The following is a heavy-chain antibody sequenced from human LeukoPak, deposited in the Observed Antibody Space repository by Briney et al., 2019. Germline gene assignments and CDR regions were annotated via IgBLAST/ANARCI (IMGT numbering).Heavy chain of an antibody. Sequence: GGSLRLSCAASGFTFSSYAMHWVRQAPGKGLEWVSYISSSSSTIYYADSVKGRFTISRDNAKNSLYLQMNSLRDEDTAVYYCARDYYDSSGYCFDYWGQGTLVTVSS. CDR3: ARDYYDSSGYCFDY. D-gene: IGHD3-22*01. CDR1: GFTFSSYA. CDR2: ISSSSSTI. V-gene: IGHV3-48*02. J-gene: IGHJ4*02.